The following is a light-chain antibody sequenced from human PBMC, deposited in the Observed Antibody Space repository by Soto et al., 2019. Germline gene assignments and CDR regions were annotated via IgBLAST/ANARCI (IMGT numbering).Light chain of an antibody. J-gene: IGLJ1*01. V-gene: IGLV2-14*01. CDR1: SSDVGGYNY. CDR3: SSYTSSSNV. CDR2: EVS. Sequence: QSALTQPASVSGSPGQSITISCTGTSSDVGGYNYVSWYQQHPGKAPKLMIYEVSNRPSGVSNRFSGSKSGNTASLTISGLQAEDEADYYCSSYTSSSNVFGTGTKLTFL.